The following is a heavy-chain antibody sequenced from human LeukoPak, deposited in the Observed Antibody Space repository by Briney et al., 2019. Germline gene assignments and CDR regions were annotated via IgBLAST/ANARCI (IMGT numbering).Heavy chain of an antibody. CDR1: GGSFSGYY. Sequence: EPSETLSLTCAVYGGSFSGYYWSWIRQPPGKGLEWIGEINHSGSTNYNPSLKSRVTISVDTSKNQFSLKLSSVTAADTAVYYCARGGWSRDIVTSIYAFDIWGQGTMVTVSS. CDR2: INHSGST. J-gene: IGHJ3*02. V-gene: IGHV4-34*01. CDR3: ARGGWSRDIVTSIYAFDI. D-gene: IGHD3-9*01.